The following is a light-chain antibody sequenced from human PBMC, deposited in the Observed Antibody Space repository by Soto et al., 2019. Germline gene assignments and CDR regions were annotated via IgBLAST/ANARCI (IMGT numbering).Light chain of an antibody. V-gene: IGKV3-15*01. Sequence: EIVMTQSPATLSVSPGERATLSCRASQSVRSNLAWYQQKPGQAPRLLIYGASTRATGIPARFSGSGSGTEFTLTISSLQSEDFAVYYCQQYNNWLRTFGQGTKVEIK. CDR3: QQYNNWLRT. CDR1: QSVRSN. J-gene: IGKJ1*01. CDR2: GAS.